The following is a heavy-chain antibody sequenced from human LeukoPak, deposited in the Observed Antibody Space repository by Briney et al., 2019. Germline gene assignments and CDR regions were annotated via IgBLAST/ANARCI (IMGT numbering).Heavy chain of an antibody. V-gene: IGHV4-59*01. CDR3: ATSPRDSSGYYWFDP. J-gene: IGHJ5*02. D-gene: IGHD3-22*01. Sequence: SETLSLTCTVSGGSISSYYWSWIRQPPGKGLEWIGYIYYSGSTNYNPSLKSRVTIPVDTSKNQFSLKLSSVTAADTAVYYCATSPRDSSGYYWFDPWGQGTLVTVSS. CDR1: GGSISSYY. CDR2: IYYSGST.